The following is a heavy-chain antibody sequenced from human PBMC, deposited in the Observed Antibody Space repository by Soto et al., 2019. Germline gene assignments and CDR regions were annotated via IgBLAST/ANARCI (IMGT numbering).Heavy chain of an antibody. CDR2: XYXRXXXYX. D-gene: IGHD6-19*01. V-gene: IGHV6-1*01. Sequence: SQTLPLTCAISGDSVSSNSAAWNWIRRSPSRGXEXLXXXYXRXXXYXXXXVSVKSRIAINPDTSKNQLSLQLNSVTPEDTAVYYCARTSGHFDSWGQGTLVTVSS. J-gene: IGHJ4*02. CDR1: GDSVSSNSAA. CDR3: ARTSGHFDS.